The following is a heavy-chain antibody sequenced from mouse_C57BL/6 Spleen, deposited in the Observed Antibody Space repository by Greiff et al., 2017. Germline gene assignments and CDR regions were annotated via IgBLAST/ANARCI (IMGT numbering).Heavy chain of an antibody. V-gene: IGHV1-7*01. D-gene: IGHD4-1*01. CDR2: INPSSGYT. Sequence: QVQLKQSGAELAKPGASVKLSCKASGYPFTSYWMHWVKQRPGQGLEWIGYINPSSGYTKYNQKFKDKATLTADKASSTAYMQLSSLTYEDAAVYYCARGGDWAFDYWGQGTTLTVSS. CDR1: GYPFTSYW. CDR3: ARGGDWAFDY. J-gene: IGHJ2*01.